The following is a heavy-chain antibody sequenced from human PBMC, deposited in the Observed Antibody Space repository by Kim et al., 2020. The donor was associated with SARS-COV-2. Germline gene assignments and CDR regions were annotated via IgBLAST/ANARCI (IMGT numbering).Heavy chain of an antibody. J-gene: IGHJ3*02. CDR3: AKGKTGYDAVDI. Sequence: GGSLRLSCAASGFTFNSYAMSWVRQAPGKGLEWVSAISGSGGSTYYADSVKGRFTISRDNSKNTLYLQMNSLRAEDTAVYYCAKGKTGYDAVDIWGQGTMVTVSS. CDR2: ISGSGGST. D-gene: IGHD3-9*01. CDR1: GFTFNSYA. V-gene: IGHV3-23*01.